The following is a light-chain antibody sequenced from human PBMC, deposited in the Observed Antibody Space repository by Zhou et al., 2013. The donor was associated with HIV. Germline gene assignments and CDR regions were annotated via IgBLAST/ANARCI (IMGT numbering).Light chain of an antibody. CDR2: LGS. Sequence: DIVMTQSPLSLPVTPGEPASISCRSSQSLLHTNGYNYLDWYLQKPGQSPQLLIYLGSNRASGVPDRFSGSGSGTDFTLKISRVEAEDVGVYYCMQALQTPLTFGRRDRRWRIK. V-gene: IGKV2-28*01. CDR1: QSLLHTNGYNY. J-gene: IGKJ4*01. CDR3: MQALQTPLT.